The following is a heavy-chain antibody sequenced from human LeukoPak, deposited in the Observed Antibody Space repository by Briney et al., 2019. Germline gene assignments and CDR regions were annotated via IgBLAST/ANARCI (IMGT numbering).Heavy chain of an antibody. CDR2: ISYSGST. Sequence: KPSETLSLTCTVSGASIISDIYYWGWIRQPPGKGLEWIGTISYSGSTYYNPSLKSRVTISVDTSKNQFSLKLSSVTAADTAVYYCARWLGDSSGYYPDYWGQGTLVTVSS. CDR1: GASIISDIYY. J-gene: IGHJ4*02. V-gene: IGHV4-39*07. CDR3: ARWLGDSSGYYPDY. D-gene: IGHD3-22*01.